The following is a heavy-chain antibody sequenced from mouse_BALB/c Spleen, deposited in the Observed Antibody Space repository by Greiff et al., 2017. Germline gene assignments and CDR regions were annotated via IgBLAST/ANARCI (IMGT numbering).Heavy chain of an antibody. Sequence: DVQLQESGPGLVKPSQSLSLTCTVTGYSITSDYAWNWIRQFPGNKLEWMGYISYSGSTSYNPSLKSRISITRDTSKNQFFLQLNSVTTEDTATYYCARITTATSAWFAYWGQGTLVTVSA. J-gene: IGHJ3*01. CDR3: ARITTATSAWFAY. D-gene: IGHD1-2*01. CDR1: GYSITSDYA. CDR2: ISYSGST. V-gene: IGHV3-2*02.